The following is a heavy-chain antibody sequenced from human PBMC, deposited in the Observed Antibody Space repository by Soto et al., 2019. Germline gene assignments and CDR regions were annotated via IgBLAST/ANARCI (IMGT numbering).Heavy chain of an antibody. CDR2: IWYDGVNK. J-gene: IGHJ4*02. D-gene: IGHD3-10*02. CDR3: ARMQATFGEVDFDY. V-gene: IGHV3-33*01. CDR1: GFTFSSYG. Sequence: GGSLRLSCAASGFTFSSYGMHWVRQAPGKELEWVAIIWYDGVNKNYIDSVKGRFTISRDNSENTLSLQMNSLRAADTAVYYCARMQATFGEVDFDYWGQGTLVTVSS.